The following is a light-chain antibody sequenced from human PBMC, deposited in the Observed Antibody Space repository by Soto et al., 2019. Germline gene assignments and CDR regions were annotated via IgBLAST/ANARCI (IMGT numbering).Light chain of an antibody. V-gene: IGLV2-14*01. CDR2: DVT. J-gene: IGLJ2*01. CDR1: SSDVGGYKF. Sequence: QSALTQPASVSGSPGQSITISCTGTSSDVGGYKFVSWYQQYPGKAPKLMIFDVTNRPSGVSNRFSGSKSGNTASLTISGLQPEDEADYYCSSSTSSTTLIFGGGIKLTVL. CDR3: SSSTSSTTLI.